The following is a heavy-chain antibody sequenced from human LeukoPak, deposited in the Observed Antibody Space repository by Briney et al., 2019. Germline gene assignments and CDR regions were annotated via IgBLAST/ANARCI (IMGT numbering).Heavy chain of an antibody. D-gene: IGHD2-2*01. CDR3: ARDIVVVPAAIYYYYYGMDV. Sequence: ASVKVSCKASGYTFTSYGISWVRQAPGQGLEWMGWTSAYNGNTNYAQKLQGRVTMTTDTSTSTAYMELRSLRSDDTAVYYCARDIVVVPAAIYYYYYGMDVWGKGTTVTVSS. V-gene: IGHV1-18*04. CDR2: TSAYNGNT. CDR1: GYTFTSYG. J-gene: IGHJ6*04.